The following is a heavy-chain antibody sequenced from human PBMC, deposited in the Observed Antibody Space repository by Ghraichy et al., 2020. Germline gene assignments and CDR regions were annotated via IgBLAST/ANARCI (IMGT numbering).Heavy chain of an antibody. V-gene: IGHV4-59*08. CDR3: ARQAGQTAAGHYCFFDL. Sequence: SQTLSLTCTVSGGSISSYYWSWIRQPPGKGLEWIGYIYYRGSTNYKSSLRSRVTISVDTSKSQFSLKLSSVTAADTAVYYCARQAGQTAAGHYCFFDLWGRGTLLTVSS. CDR2: IYYRGST. CDR1: GGSISSYY. J-gene: IGHJ2*01. D-gene: IGHD6-13*01.